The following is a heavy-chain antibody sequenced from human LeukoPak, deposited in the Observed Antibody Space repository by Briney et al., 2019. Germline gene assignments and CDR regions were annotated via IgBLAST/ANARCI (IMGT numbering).Heavy chain of an antibody. J-gene: IGHJ4*02. V-gene: IGHV4-34*01. CDR2: ISQSGSQ. CDR3: AVSTVKVTTRTRDH. CDR1: GGSFSGYF. Sequence: SETLSLTCDVYGGSFSGYFWTWFRQPPGKGLEWIGEISQSGSQIYKPSLKSRVTISVDTSKNQFSLKLTSMTAADTAVHYCAVSTVKVTTRTRDHWSQGTLVTVSS. D-gene: IGHD4-17*01.